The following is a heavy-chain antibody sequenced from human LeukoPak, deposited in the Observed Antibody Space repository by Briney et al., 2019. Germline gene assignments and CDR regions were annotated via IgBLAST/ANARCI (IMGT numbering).Heavy chain of an antibody. CDR1: GGTFSSYA. Sequence: SVKVSCKASGGTFSSYAISWVRQAPGQGLEWMGGIIPIFGTANYAQKFQGRVTITADESTSTVYMELCSLRSEDTAVYYCARDVGVGANGDYWGQGTLVTVSS. CDR3: ARDVGVGANGDY. V-gene: IGHV1-69*01. D-gene: IGHD1-26*01. J-gene: IGHJ4*02. CDR2: IIPIFGTA.